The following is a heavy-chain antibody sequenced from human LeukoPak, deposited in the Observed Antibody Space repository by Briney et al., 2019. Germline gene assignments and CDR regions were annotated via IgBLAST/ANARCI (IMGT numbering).Heavy chain of an antibody. J-gene: IGHJ3*02. Sequence: GGSLRLSCAASGFTFSSYSMNWVRQAPGKGLEWVSSISSSSSYIYYADSVKGRFTISRDNAKNSLYLQMNSLRAEDTAVYYCARWQWSDDAFDIWGQGTMVTVSS. CDR3: ARWQWSDDAFDI. D-gene: IGHD6-19*01. CDR2: ISSSSSYI. V-gene: IGHV3-21*01. CDR1: GFTFSSYS.